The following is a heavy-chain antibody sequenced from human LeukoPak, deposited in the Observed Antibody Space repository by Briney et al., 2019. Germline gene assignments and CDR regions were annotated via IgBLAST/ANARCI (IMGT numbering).Heavy chain of an antibody. V-gene: IGHV3-48*03. Sequence: GGSLRLSCAASGFTFSSYEMNRVRQAPGKGLEWVSYISSSGSTIYYADSVKGRVTISRDNAKNSQYLQMNSLGAEDTAFYYCARVNWIGLGYYFDCWGQGILVTVS. CDR3: ARVNWIGLGYYFDC. CDR1: GFTFSSYE. D-gene: IGHD1-20*01. CDR2: ISSSGSTI. J-gene: IGHJ4*02.